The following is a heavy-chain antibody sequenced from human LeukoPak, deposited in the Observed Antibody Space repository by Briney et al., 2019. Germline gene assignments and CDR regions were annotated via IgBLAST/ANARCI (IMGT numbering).Heavy chain of an antibody. CDR2: ISGSGGST. D-gene: IGHD1-26*01. CDR1: GFSFSASA. Sequence: TGGSLRLSCAASGFSFSASAMHWVRQASGKGLEWVSAISGSGGSTYYADSVKGRFTISRDNSKNTLYLQMNSPRAEDTAVYYCPKVQWELPNLADFDYWGQGTLVTVSS. J-gene: IGHJ4*02. CDR3: PKVQWELPNLADFDY. V-gene: IGHV3-23*01.